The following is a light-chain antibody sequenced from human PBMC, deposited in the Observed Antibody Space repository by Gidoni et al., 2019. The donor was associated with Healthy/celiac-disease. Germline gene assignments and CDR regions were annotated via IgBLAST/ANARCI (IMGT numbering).Light chain of an antibody. CDR3: SSYTSSSTQV. CDR1: SSDVGGYNY. Sequence: SALTQPASVSGSPGQSITISCTGTSSDVGGYNYVSWYQQHPGKAPTLMIYDVSNRPSGVSNRFSGSKSGNTASLTISGLQAEDEADYYCSSYTSSSTQVFGTGTKVTVL. J-gene: IGLJ1*01. V-gene: IGLV2-14*03. CDR2: DVS.